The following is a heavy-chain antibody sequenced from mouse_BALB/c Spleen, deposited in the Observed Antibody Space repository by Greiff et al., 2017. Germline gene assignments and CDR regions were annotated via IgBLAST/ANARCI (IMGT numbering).Heavy chain of an antibody. J-gene: IGHJ2*01. Sequence: VQLQQSGPGLVKPSQSLSLTCTVTGYSITSDYAWNWIRQFPGNKLEWMGYISYSGSTSYNPSLKSRISITRDTSKNQFFLQLNSVTTEDTATYYCARGLRRPYYFDYWGQGTTLTVSS. V-gene: IGHV3-2*02. CDR2: ISYSGST. CDR3: ARGLRRPYYFDY. CDR1: GYSITSDYA. D-gene: IGHD2-4*01.